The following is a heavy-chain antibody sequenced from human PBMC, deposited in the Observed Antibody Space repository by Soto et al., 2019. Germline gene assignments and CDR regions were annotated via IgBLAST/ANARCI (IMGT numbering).Heavy chain of an antibody. CDR2: TYYRSKWYN. D-gene: IGHD6-13*01. CDR1: GDSVSSNSDA. J-gene: IGHJ6*02. Sequence: PSQTLSLTCAISGDSVSSNSDAWNWIRQSPSRGLEWLGRTYYRSKWYNDYAVSVKSRITINPDTSKNQFSLQLNSVPPEDTAVYCCPRDRHSSSCYDYYYGMDLWGQGTTVTVSS. CDR3: PRDRHSSSCYDYYYGMDL. V-gene: IGHV6-1*01.